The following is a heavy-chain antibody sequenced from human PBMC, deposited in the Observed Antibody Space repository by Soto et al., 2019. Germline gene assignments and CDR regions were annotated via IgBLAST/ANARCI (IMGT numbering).Heavy chain of an antibody. CDR1: GGSFSGYY. J-gene: IGHJ4*02. CDR3: ARASNIVVVVDDPYYFDY. Sequence: QVQLQQWGAGLLKPSETLSLTCAVYGGSFSGYYWSWIRQPPGKGLEWIGEINHSGSTNYNPSLKGRVTISVDTSKNQFSLKLSSVTAADTAVYYCARASNIVVVVDDPYYFDYWGQGTLVTVSS. CDR2: INHSGST. D-gene: IGHD2-15*01. V-gene: IGHV4-34*01.